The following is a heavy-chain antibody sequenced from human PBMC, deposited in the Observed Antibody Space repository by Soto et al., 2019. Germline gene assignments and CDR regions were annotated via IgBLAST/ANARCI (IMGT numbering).Heavy chain of an antibody. CDR3: AHRALSSGSYWDGGYFDA. D-gene: IGHD1-26*01. J-gene: IGHJ4*02. V-gene: IGHV2-5*02. CDR1: GFSLSSSGVG. Sequence: QITLRQSGPTRVRPTQPLTLTCNFSGFSLSSSGVGVGWIRQPPGKAPEWLVVIYWDDDKRYSPSLKSRLTITKDTSKNQVVLTMTNMAPVDTGTYYCAHRALSSGSYWDGGYFDAWGQGTPVTVSP. CDR2: IYWDDDK.